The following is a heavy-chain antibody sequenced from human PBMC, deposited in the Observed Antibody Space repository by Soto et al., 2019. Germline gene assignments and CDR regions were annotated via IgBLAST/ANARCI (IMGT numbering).Heavy chain of an antibody. J-gene: IGHJ4*02. CDR3: ARGCSGGTNCFYFDF. CDR2: ISNDGTDQ. CDR1: GFTFSNFG. Sequence: QEQLVESGGGVVQPGRSLRLSYAASGFTFSNFGIHWVRQAPGKGQEWVADISNDGTDQYYADSVKGRFTISRDNSKNTLYLQMNSLRAEDTAVYYCARGCSGGTNCFYFDFWGQGILVTVSS. V-gene: IGHV3-30*03. D-gene: IGHD6-13*01.